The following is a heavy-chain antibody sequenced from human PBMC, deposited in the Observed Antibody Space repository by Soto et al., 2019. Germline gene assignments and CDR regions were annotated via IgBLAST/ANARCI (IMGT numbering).Heavy chain of an antibody. D-gene: IGHD4-4*01. CDR1: GFIFKSYG. CDR3: AKSVNDYSTYYFNY. J-gene: IGHJ4*02. Sequence: EVELVESGGGLVQPGGSLRLSCAASGFIFKSYGMNWVRQAPGKGLEWISYISGSGDHTYYAQSVQGRFTISRDNSKDTLSVQMTSLRAEDTAVYFCAKSVNDYSTYYFNYWGQGILVTVSS. V-gene: IGHV3-23*04. CDR2: ISGSGDHT.